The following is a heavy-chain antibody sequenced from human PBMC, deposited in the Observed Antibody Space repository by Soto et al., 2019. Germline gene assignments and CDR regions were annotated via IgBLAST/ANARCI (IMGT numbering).Heavy chain of an antibody. Sequence: QVQLVESGGGVVQPGRSLRLSCAASGFTFSSYGMHWVRQAPGKGLEWVAVIWYDGSNKYYADSVKGRFTISRDNSKNTLYMQMNSLRAEDTAVYYCARDPYGVAYWGQGTLVTVSS. CDR1: GFTFSSYG. J-gene: IGHJ4*02. CDR3: ARDPYGVAY. CDR2: IWYDGSNK. D-gene: IGHD4-17*01. V-gene: IGHV3-33*01.